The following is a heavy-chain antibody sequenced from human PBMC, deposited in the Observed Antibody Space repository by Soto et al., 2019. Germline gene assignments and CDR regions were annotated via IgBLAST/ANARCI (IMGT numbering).Heavy chain of an antibody. CDR1: GYTFTGYY. D-gene: IGHD4-17*01. V-gene: IGHV1-2*02. CDR3: ARVISGDYGDSDAFDL. CDR2: INPNSGGT. Sequence: ASVKVSCKASGYTFTGYYMHWVRQAPGQGLEWMGWINPNSGGTNYAQKFQGRVTMTRDTSISTAYMELSRLRSDDTAVYYCARVISGDYGDSDAFDLWGQGKMVTVSS. J-gene: IGHJ3*01.